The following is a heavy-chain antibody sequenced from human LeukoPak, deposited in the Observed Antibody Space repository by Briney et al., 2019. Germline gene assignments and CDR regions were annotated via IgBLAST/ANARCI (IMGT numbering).Heavy chain of an antibody. Sequence: ASVEVSCKASGYTFTSYDINWVRQATGQGLEWMGWMNPNSGNTGYAQQFQGRVTMTRNTSISTAYMDLSSLRSEDTAVYYCARGFGSGSYRTYNWFDPWGQGTLVTVSS. D-gene: IGHD3-10*01. CDR2: MNPNSGNT. J-gene: IGHJ5*02. CDR1: GYTFTSYD. CDR3: ARGFGSGSYRTYNWFDP. V-gene: IGHV1-8*01.